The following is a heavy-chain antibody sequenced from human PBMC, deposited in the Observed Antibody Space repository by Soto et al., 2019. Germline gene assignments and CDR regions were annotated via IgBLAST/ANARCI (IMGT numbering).Heavy chain of an antibody. CDR3: ARSSGYYLIDDY. CDR1: GYTFTSYA. J-gene: IGHJ4*02. Sequence: QVQLVQSGAEEKKPGASVKVSCKASGYTFTSYAMHWVRQAPGQRLEWMGGINAGNGNTKYSQKFQGRVTITSDTSASTAYRELCSLRSEDTVMYYYARSSGYYLIDDYWGQGTLVTVSS. V-gene: IGHV1-3*05. D-gene: IGHD3-22*01. CDR2: INAGNGNT.